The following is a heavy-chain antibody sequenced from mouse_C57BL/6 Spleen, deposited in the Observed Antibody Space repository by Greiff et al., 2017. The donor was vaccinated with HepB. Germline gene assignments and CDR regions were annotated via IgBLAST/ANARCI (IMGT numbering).Heavy chain of an antibody. V-gene: IGHV1-18*01. CDR2: INPNNGGT. Sequence: VQLQQSGPELVKPGASVKIPCKASGYTFTDYNMDWVKQSHGKSLEWIGDINPNNGGTIYNQKFKGKATLTVDKSSSTAYMELRSLTSEDTAVYYCARNLLWLRRGLAYWGQGTLVTVSA. CDR3: ARNLLWLRRGLAY. J-gene: IGHJ3*01. CDR1: GYTFTDYN. D-gene: IGHD2-2*01.